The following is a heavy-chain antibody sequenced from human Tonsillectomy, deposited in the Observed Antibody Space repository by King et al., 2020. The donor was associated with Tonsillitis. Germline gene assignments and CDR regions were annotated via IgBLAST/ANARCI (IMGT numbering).Heavy chain of an antibody. V-gene: IGHV3-23*04. CDR3: AKDSVGEQLYYY. CDR2: IRGRGGGT. CDR1: GFTFSSYA. D-gene: IGHD6-6*01. J-gene: IGHJ4*02. Sequence: VQLVESGGGLVQPGGSLRLSCAASGFTFSSYAMSWVRQAPGKGLEWVSAIRGRGGGTYYANSVKGRFSISRDNSKNTLYLQMNSLRAEDTAVYYCAKDSVGEQLYYYWGQGTLVTVSS.